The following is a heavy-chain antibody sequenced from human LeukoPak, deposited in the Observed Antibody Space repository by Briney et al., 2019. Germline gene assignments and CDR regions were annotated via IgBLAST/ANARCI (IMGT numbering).Heavy chain of an antibody. V-gene: IGHV3-33*01. CDR1: GFTFSSYG. Sequence: PGGSLRLSCAASGFTFSSYGMHWVRQAPGKGLEWVAVIWYDGSNKYYADSVKGRFTTSRDNSKNTLYLQMNSLRAEDTAVYYCSGGVGATAFDYWGQGTLVTVSS. J-gene: IGHJ4*02. D-gene: IGHD1-26*01. CDR3: SGGVGATAFDY. CDR2: IWYDGSNK.